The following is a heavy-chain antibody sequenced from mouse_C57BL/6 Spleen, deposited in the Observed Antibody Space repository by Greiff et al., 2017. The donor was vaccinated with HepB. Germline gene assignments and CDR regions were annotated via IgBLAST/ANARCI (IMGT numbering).Heavy chain of an antibody. J-gene: IGHJ4*01. CDR1: GYTFTGYW. D-gene: IGHD1-1*01. V-gene: IGHV1-9*01. Sequence: QVQLQQSGAELMKPGASVKLSCKATGYTFTGYWIEWVKQRPGHGLEWIGEILPGSGSTNYNEKFKGKATFTADTSSNTAYMQLSSLTTEDSAIYYCARGTITTVVATDAMVYWGQGTSVTVSS. CDR3: ARGTITTVVATDAMVY. CDR2: ILPGSGST.